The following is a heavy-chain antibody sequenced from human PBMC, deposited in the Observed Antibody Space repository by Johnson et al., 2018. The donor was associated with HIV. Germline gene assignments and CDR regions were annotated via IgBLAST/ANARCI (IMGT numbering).Heavy chain of an antibody. CDR1: GFTFSDYY. V-gene: IGHV3-11*04. J-gene: IGHJ3*02. CDR3: ATLEYSSSPGGYGAFDI. CDR2: ISSSGSTI. D-gene: IGHD6-6*01. Sequence: QVQLVESGGGLVKPGGYLRLSCAASGFTFSDYYMSWIRQAPGKGLEWFSYISSSGSTIYYADSVKGRFTISRANAKNSLYLQMNSLRAEDTAVYYCATLEYSSSPGGYGAFDIWGQGTMVTVSS.